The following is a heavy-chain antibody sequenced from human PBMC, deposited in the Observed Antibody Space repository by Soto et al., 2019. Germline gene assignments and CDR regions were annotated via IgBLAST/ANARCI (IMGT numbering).Heavy chain of an antibody. V-gene: IGHV4-30-4*01. J-gene: IGHJ5*02. CDR2: IYYSGST. Sequence: SETLTLSCTVSGGSISIGDYYWSWIRQPRGKGLEWIGYIYYSGSTYYNPSLKSRVTISVDTSKNQFSLKLSSVTAADTAVYYCARAIGCSGGSCYSVWFDPWGQGTLVTVSS. CDR1: GGSISIGDYY. CDR3: ARAIGCSGGSCYSVWFDP. D-gene: IGHD2-15*01.